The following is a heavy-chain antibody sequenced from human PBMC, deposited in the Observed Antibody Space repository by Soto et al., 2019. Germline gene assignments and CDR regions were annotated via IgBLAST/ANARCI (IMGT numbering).Heavy chain of an antibody. CDR2: MYNSGST. Sequence: QVQLQESGPGLVKPSQTLSLICTVSGGSISSGGYYWNWIRQYPGKGLEWIGYMYNSGSTYYNPYLKSRVTILIDMSKNQFSLKLSSVTAADTAVYYCARWFDPWGQGTLVTVSS. V-gene: IGHV4-31*03. CDR3: ARWFDP. J-gene: IGHJ5*02. CDR1: GGSISSGGYY.